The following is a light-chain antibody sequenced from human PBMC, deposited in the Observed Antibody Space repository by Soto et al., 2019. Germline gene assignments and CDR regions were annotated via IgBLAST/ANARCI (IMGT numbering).Light chain of an antibody. CDR3: QAWDRSTVI. V-gene: IGLV3-1*01. CDR2: EDT. Sequence: ELTQSPSVSVSPGQTATLPCSGDKLGDKYASWYQQKPGQSPVLVIYEDTKRPSGIAERFSGSNSGNTATLTISGTQTMDEADYYCQAWDRSTVIFGGGTQLTVL. J-gene: IGLJ2*01. CDR1: KLGDKY.